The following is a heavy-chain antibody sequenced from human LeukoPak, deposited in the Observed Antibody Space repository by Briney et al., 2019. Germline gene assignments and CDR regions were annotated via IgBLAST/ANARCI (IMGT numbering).Heavy chain of an antibody. Sequence: SETLSLTCTVSGGSISNYYWSWIRQPPGKGLEWIGYIYYTGSPNYNPSLKSRVTISVDTSKNQFSLRLSSVTAADTAVYFCARDLSGSLYFVYWGQGVLVTVSS. CDR2: IYYTGSP. CDR3: ARDLSGSLYFVY. D-gene: IGHD3-10*01. J-gene: IGHJ4*02. V-gene: IGHV4-59*01. CDR1: GGSISNYY.